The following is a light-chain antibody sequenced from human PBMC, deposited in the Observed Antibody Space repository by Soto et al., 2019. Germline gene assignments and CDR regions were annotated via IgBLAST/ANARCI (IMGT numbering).Light chain of an antibody. CDR3: CSYAGSYTWV. V-gene: IGLV2-11*01. Sequence: QSALTQPRSVSGSPGQSVTISCTGTNSDVGAFNYVSWYQHHPGKAPKLIIFDVSKRPSGVPDRFSGSKSGNTASLTISGLQAEDEADYSCCSYAGSYTWVFGGGTKLTVL. CDR2: DVS. CDR1: NSDVGAFNY. J-gene: IGLJ2*01.